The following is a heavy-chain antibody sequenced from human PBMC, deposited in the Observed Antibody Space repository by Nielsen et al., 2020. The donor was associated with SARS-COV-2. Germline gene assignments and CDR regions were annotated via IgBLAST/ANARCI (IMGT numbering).Heavy chain of an antibody. Sequence: GGSLRLSCAASGFTFSSYSMNWVRQAPGKGLEWVSYISSSSSTIYCADSVKGRFTISRDNAKNSLYLQMNSLRDEDTAVYYCARAYGSGSYYEFDPWGQGTLVTVSS. D-gene: IGHD3-10*01. CDR3: ARAYGSGSYYEFDP. J-gene: IGHJ5*02. CDR2: ISSSSSTI. CDR1: GFTFSSYS. V-gene: IGHV3-48*02.